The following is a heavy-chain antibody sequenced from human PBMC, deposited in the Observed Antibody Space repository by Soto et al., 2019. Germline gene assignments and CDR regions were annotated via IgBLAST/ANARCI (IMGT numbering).Heavy chain of an antibody. CDR2: IYYSGST. J-gene: IGHJ6*02. CDR3: ARSVSSWYYGMDV. CDR1: RGSISNYY. Sequence: SETLSLTCTVSRGSISNYYWSWIRQPPGKGLEWIGYIYYSGSTKYNPSLQSRVTMSIDTSKNQFSLKLSSVTAADTAVYYCARSVSSWYYGMDVWGQGTMVPVS. V-gene: IGHV4-59*01. D-gene: IGHD6-13*01.